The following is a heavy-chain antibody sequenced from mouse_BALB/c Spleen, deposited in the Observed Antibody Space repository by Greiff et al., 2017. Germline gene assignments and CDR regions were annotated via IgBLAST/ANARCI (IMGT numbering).Heavy chain of an antibody. V-gene: IGHV1-53*01. CDR3: TREDVFDY. CDR1: GYTFTSYY. CDR2: INPSNGGT. Sequence: QVQLQQSGAELVKPGASVKLSCKASGYTFTSYYMYWVKQRPGQGLEWIGGINPSNGGTNFNEKFKSKATLTVDKSSSTAYMELRSLTSEDSAVYYCTREDVFDYWGQGTTLTVSS. J-gene: IGHJ2*01.